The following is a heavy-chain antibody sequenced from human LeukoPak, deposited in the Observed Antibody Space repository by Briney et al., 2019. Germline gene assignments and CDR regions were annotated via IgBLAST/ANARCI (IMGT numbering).Heavy chain of an antibody. V-gene: IGHV1-18*01. D-gene: IGHD1-14*01. Sequence: ASVKVSCKASGYTFTTYGLSWVRRAPGQGLEWMGWIGTYTGNAKYSQKLQDRVTMTTDTSTSTGYMELRGLTSDDTAVYYCARVDRMAEIDFWGQGTLVIVSA. CDR2: IGTYTGNA. J-gene: IGHJ4*02. CDR3: ARVDRMAEIDF. CDR1: GYTFTTYG.